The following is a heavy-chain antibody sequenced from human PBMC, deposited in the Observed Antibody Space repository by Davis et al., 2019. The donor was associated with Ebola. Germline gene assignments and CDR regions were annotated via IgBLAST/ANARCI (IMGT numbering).Heavy chain of an antibody. V-gene: IGHV1-3*01. D-gene: IGHD1-26*01. Sequence: ASVKVSCKASGYTFTMYAIHWLRQAPGQRLEWMGWINAGNGDTKYSQKFQGRVTFSRDTSATTAYMEVSSLRSEDTAVYYCARLWWERDYWGQGTLVTVSS. CDR1: GYTFTMYA. CDR2: INAGNGDT. J-gene: IGHJ4*02. CDR3: ARLWWERDY.